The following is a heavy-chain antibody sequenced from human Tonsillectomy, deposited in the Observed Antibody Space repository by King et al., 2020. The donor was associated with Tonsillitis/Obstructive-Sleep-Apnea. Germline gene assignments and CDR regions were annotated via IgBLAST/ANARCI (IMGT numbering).Heavy chain of an antibody. Sequence: QVQLVESGAEVKKPGASVKVSCKASGYTFTNYGINWVRQAPGQGLEWVGWISPYNDNTNYAQKLQGRVTMTTDTSTTTAYMELRSLRSDDRAVYYCARAPFYYHSSGYYNGDDYWGQGTLVTVSS. CDR3: ARAPFYYHSSGYYNGDDY. CDR1: GYTFTNYG. V-gene: IGHV1-18*01. J-gene: IGHJ4*02. D-gene: IGHD3-22*01. CDR2: ISPYNDNT.